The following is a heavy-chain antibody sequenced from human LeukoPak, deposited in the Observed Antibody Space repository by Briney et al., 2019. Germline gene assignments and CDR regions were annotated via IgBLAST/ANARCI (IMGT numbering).Heavy chain of an antibody. CDR3: AGEDGYNYAY. J-gene: IGHJ4*02. Sequence: ASVKVSCKASGYTFTDYSMHWVRQAPGQGLEWMGWINPNSSGTNYAQKFQGRVTVTRDTSISTAYMELSRLRSDDTAVYYCAGEDGYNYAYWGQGTLVTVSS. D-gene: IGHD5-24*01. CDR1: GYTFTDYS. CDR2: INPNSSGT. V-gene: IGHV1-2*02.